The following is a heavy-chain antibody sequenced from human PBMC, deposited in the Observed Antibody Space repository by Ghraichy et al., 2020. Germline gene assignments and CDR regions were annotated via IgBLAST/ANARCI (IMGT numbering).Heavy chain of an antibody. CDR3: ARITGPADWFDP. CDR1: GGSISSYY. CDR2: IYTSGST. J-gene: IGHJ5*02. D-gene: IGHD1-20*01. V-gene: IGHV4-4*07. Sequence: SQTLSLTCTVSGGSISSYYWSWIRQPAGKGLEWIGRIYTSGSTNYNPSLKSRVTMSVDTSKNQFSLKLSAVTAADTAVYYCARITGPADWFDPWGQGTLVTVSS.